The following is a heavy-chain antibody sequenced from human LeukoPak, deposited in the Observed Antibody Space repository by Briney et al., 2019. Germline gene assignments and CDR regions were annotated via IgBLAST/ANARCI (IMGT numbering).Heavy chain of an antibody. J-gene: IGHJ4*02. V-gene: IGHV3-53*01. CDR2: IYSDSST. CDR3: ARESPYSLDY. CDR1: GFTVRSNY. D-gene: IGHD2-21*01. Sequence: GGSLRLSCAASGFTVRSNYMSWVRQAPGKGLEWVSVIYSDSSTYYADSVRGRFTISRDNSKNTLYVQMNSLRAEDTAVYYCARESPYSLDYWGQGTLVTVSS.